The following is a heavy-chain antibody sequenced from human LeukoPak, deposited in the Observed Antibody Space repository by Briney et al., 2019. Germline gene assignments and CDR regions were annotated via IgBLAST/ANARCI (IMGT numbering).Heavy chain of an antibody. CDR1: GGSISSYY. Sequence: SETLSLTCTVSGGSISSYYWSWIRQPPGKGLEWIGYIYYSGSTNYNPSLKSRVTISVDTSKNQFSLKLSSVTAADTAVYYCARVSSSVYYYYMDVWGKGTTVTISS. J-gene: IGHJ6*03. D-gene: IGHD6-6*01. CDR2: IYYSGST. CDR3: ARVSSSVYYYYMDV. V-gene: IGHV4-59*01.